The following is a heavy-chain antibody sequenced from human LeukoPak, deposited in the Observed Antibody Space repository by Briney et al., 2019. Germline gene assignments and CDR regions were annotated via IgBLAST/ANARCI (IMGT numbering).Heavy chain of an antibody. V-gene: IGHV3-30-3*01. J-gene: IGHJ6*02. CDR1: GFTFSSYA. Sequence: GRSLRLSCAASGFTFSSYAMHWVRQAPGKGLEWVAVISYDGCNKYYADSVKGRFTISRDNSKNTLYLQMYSLRAEDTAVYYCARGDFWSGYYPYYYYYYGMDVWGQGTTVTVSS. D-gene: IGHD3-3*01. CDR3: ARGDFWSGYYPYYYYYYGMDV. CDR2: ISYDGCNK.